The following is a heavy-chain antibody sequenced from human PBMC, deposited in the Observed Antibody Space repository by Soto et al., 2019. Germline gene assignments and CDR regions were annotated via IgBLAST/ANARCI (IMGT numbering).Heavy chain of an antibody. Sequence: QVQLVESGGGVVQPGRSLRLSCVASGFTLSSTGMHWVRQAPGKGLEWVAMISYDGSNPFYADSVKGRFTISRDNSWNTLYLQMDSLRPEETSVYYCAKDWGSSGWFNWFDPWGQGTLVTVSS. V-gene: IGHV3-30*18. J-gene: IGHJ5*02. CDR3: AKDWGSSGWFNWFDP. D-gene: IGHD6-19*01. CDR2: ISYDGSNP. CDR1: GFTLSSTG.